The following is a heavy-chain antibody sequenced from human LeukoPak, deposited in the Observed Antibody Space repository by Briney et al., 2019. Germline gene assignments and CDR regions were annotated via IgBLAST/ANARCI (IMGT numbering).Heavy chain of an antibody. D-gene: IGHD2-2*01. CDR2: IWFDGNNK. CDR3: AKDRVAVTAPRHNDY. Sequence: PGGSLRLSCAASGFTFSSYGMHWVRQAPGMGLEWVAVIWFDGNNKYYRDSVKGRFTISRDSSKNTLYLQMNSLRAEDTAVYYCAKDRVAVTAPRHNDYWGQGTLVTVSS. V-gene: IGHV3-33*06. J-gene: IGHJ4*02. CDR1: GFTFSSYG.